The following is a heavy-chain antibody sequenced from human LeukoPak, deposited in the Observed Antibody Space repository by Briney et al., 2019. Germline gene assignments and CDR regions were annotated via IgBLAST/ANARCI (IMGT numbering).Heavy chain of an antibody. CDR1: GFTFSSYA. D-gene: IGHD3-10*01. CDR3: AKDRDYYGSGSFYH. V-gene: IGHV3-23*01. CDR2: ISGSGGST. Sequence: GGSLRLSCAASGFTFSSYAMSWVRKAPGKGLEWVSAISGSGGSTYYADSVKGRFTISRDNYKNTLYLQMNSLRAEDTAVYYCAKDRDYYGSGSFYHWGQGTLVTVSS. J-gene: IGHJ5*02.